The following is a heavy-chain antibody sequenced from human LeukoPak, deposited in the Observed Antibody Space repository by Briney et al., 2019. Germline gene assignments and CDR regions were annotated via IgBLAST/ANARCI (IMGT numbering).Heavy chain of an antibody. D-gene: IGHD3-10*01. V-gene: IGHV3-48*04. Sequence: GGSLRLSCAASGFTFSNYNMDWVRQAPGKGLEWLSYISSSGSPIYYADSVKGQFTISRDNAKNSLYLQMNSLRAEDTAVYYCARLFGPTSDYYYMDVWGKGTTVTVSS. CDR1: GFTFSNYN. CDR3: ARLFGPTSDYYYMDV. CDR2: ISSSGSPI. J-gene: IGHJ6*03.